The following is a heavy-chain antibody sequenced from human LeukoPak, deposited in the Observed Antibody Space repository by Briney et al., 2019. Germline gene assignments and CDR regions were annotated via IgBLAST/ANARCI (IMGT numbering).Heavy chain of an antibody. D-gene: IGHD3-10*01. CDR3: ARAKPKNMVRGLIMRRESRYYFDY. CDR2: INPNSGGT. Sequence: ASVKVSCKTSGYTFADYYTHWVRQAPGQGLEWMGWINPNSGGTNYAQKFQDRVTMTRDTSISTAYMELNRLRSDDTAVYYCARAKPKNMVRGLIMRRESRYYFDYWGQGTLVTVSS. CDR1: GYTFADYY. J-gene: IGHJ4*02. V-gene: IGHV1-2*02.